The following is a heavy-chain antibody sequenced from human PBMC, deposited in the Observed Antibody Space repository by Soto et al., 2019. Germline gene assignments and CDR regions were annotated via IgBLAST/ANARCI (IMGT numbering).Heavy chain of an antibody. CDR1: SFTFSTYP. CDR2: ITGSGDTT. CDR3: AKDLERSTIGYFDL. D-gene: IGHD1-1*01. Sequence: SLRLSCAGSSFTFSTYPMSWVRQAPGKGLEWVSSITGSGDTTHYEDSVKGRFTISRDNSGSALYLQMNGLRAEDTAVYYCAKDLERSTIGYFDLWGRGTLVTVSS. V-gene: IGHV3-23*01. J-gene: IGHJ2*01.